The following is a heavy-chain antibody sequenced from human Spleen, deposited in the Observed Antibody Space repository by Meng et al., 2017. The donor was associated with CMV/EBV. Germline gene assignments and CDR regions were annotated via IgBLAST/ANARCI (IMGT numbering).Heavy chain of an antibody. CDR2: IYSCGST. V-gene: IGHV3-66*03. Sequence: GGSLRLSCAASGFTVSSNYMSWVRQAPGKGLEWVSVIYSCGSTYYADSVKGRFTISRDNSKNTLYLQMNSLRAEDTAVYYCARSFDETSGYNVWGQGAPVTVSS. J-gene: IGHJ4*02. D-gene: IGHD3-22*01. CDR3: ARSFDETSGYNV. CDR1: GFTVSSNY.